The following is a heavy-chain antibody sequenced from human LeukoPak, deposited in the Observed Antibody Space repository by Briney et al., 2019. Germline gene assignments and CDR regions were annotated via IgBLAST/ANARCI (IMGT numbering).Heavy chain of an antibody. J-gene: IGHJ3*02. CDR1: GGSISSGGYY. D-gene: IGHD3-10*01. V-gene: IGHV4-30-2*01. Sequence: PSETLSLTCTVSGGSISSGGYYWSWIRQPPGKGLEWIGYIYHSGSTYYNPSLKSRVTISVDRSKNQFSLKLSSVTAADTAVYYCARGGGVTMVRGVIALDAFDIWGQGTMVTVSS. CDR2: IYHSGST. CDR3: ARGGGVTMVRGVIALDAFDI.